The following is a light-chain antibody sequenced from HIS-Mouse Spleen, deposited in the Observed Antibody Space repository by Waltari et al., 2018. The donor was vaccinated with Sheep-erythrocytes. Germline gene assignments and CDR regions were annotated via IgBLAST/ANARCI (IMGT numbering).Light chain of an antibody. CDR3: QQRSNYT. CDR1: QSVSSY. CDR2: DSS. J-gene: IGKJ2*01. V-gene: IGKV3-11*01. Sequence: EIVLTHSAATLSLSPGEMASQSVSSYLAWYQQKPGQAPRLLIYDSSNRATGIPARFSGSGSGTDFTLTISSLEPEDFAVYYCQQRSNYTFGQGTKLEIK.